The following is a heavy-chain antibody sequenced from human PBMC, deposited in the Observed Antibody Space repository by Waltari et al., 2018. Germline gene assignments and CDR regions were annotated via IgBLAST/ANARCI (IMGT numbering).Heavy chain of an antibody. Sequence: QVQIHQWGAGLLRPPETLSLTCAVSGGSFNDSSWSWTRQPPGKGLEWIGQINHSGDTDYNPSLMSRVSMSVDTAKKQVSLKLTSVTAADTAMYYCGNLARWGQGTRVTVSS. CDR1: GGSFNDSS. J-gene: IGHJ3*01. V-gene: IGHV4-34*01. CDR3: GNLAR. D-gene: IGHD1-1*01. CDR2: INHSGDT.